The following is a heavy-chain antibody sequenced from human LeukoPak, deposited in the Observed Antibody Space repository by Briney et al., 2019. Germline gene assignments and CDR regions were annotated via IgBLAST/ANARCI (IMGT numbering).Heavy chain of an antibody. CDR1: GLIFGDYG. CDR3: SRGSHTRGWSDFDF. D-gene: IGHD6-19*01. Sequence: GGSLRLSCTASGLIFGDYGITWVRQAPGKGLEWVGFIRSKAYGATPEYAASVRGRFTISRDDSQSIAYLQMDSLKSEDTALYYCSRGSHTRGWSDFDFWGQGTLVIVSS. V-gene: IGHV3-49*04. J-gene: IGHJ4*02. CDR2: IRSKAYGATP.